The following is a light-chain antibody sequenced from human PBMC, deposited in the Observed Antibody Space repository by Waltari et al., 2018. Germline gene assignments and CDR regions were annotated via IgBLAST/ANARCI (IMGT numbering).Light chain of an antibody. J-gene: IGLJ1*01. Sequence: QSALTQEASVSGTVGQKVTLSCTGNSKNVVSSVVGWYQQISHGPPKSVMFGNSLPSGIPDRFSGSKSGITASLTISGLQPEDEADYYCSTWDSSLSAHVFGTGTKVIVL. V-gene: IGLV1-44*01. CDR3: STWDSSLSAHV. CDR1: SKNVVSSV. CDR2: GNS.